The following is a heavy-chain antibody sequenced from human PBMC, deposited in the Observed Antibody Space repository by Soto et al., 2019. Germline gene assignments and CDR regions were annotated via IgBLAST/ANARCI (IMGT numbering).Heavy chain of an antibody. D-gene: IGHD3-10*01. Sequence: QVQLVQSGAEVKKPGASVKFSCKASGYTYISYDINWVRQATGQWLEWMIWMNPNSGNTGYAQKVQARVTMTRNHSIHTAYMELGSLRPDDTAVSYCARGREWFGEFDPWGQGTLVTVSS. CDR2: MNPNSGNT. V-gene: IGHV1-8*01. J-gene: IGHJ5*02. CDR3: ARGREWFGEFDP. CDR1: GYTYISYD.